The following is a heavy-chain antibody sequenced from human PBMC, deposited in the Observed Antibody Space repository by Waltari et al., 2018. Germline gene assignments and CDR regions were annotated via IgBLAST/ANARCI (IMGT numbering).Heavy chain of an antibody. CDR2: IYTSGST. CDR1: GGSISSGSYY. V-gene: IGHV4-61*02. CDR3: AREGYYYDSSGYYYCEGRCYYFDY. Sequence: QVQLQESGPGLVKPSQTLSLTCTVSGGSISSGSYYWSWIRQPAGKGLAWIGRIYTSGSTNYNPSLKSRVTISVDTSKNQFSLKLSSVTAADTAVYYCAREGYYYDSSGYYYCEGRCYYFDYWGQGTLVTVSS. J-gene: IGHJ4*02. D-gene: IGHD3-22*01.